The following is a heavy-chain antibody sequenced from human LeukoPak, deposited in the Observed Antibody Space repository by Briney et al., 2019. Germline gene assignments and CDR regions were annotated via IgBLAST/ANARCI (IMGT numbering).Heavy chain of an antibody. CDR3: ARDFCSAGSCYPDN. CDR1: GFTVSSDY. D-gene: IGHD2-15*01. J-gene: IGHJ4*02. Sequence: GGSLRLSCAASGFTVSSDYMSWVRQAPGEGLEWVSILYSGGNTYYADSVKGRFTISRDNSKNTLYLQMNSLRAEDTAVYYCARDFCSAGSCYPDNWGQGTLVTVSS. CDR2: LYSGGNT. V-gene: IGHV3-66*01.